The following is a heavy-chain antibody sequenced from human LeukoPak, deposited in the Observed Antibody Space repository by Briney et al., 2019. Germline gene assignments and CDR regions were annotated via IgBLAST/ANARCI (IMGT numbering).Heavy chain of an antibody. Sequence: GGSLRLSCAASGFTFSSYEMNWVRQAPGKGLEWVSYISSSDSTIYYADSVKGRFTISRDNAKNSLYLQMNSLRAEDTAVYYCARGYYDSSGYYPSALDYWGQGTLVTVSS. J-gene: IGHJ4*02. D-gene: IGHD3-22*01. CDR2: ISSSDSTI. CDR1: GFTFSSYE. CDR3: ARGYYDSSGYYPSALDY. V-gene: IGHV3-48*03.